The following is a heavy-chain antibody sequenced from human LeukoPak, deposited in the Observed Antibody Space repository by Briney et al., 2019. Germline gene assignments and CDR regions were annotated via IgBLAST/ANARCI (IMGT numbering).Heavy chain of an antibody. CDR1: GFTFSNAW. CDR2: IKSKTDGGTT. V-gene: IGHV3-15*01. CDR3: AKDHRAGGQWLRCGDY. Sequence: PGGSLRLSCAASGFTFSNAWMSWVRQAPGKGLEWVGRIKSKTDGGTTDYAAPVKGRSTISRDDSKNTLYLQMNSLRAEDTAVYYCAKDHRAGGQWLRCGDYWGQGTLVTVSS. D-gene: IGHD5-12*01. J-gene: IGHJ4*02.